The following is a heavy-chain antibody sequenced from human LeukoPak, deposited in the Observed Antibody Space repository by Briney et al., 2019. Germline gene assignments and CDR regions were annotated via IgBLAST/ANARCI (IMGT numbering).Heavy chain of an antibody. D-gene: IGHD2-15*01. Sequence: GGSLRLSCAASGFTFSSYAMSWVRQAPGKGLEWVSAISGSGGSTYYADSVKGRFTISRDNSKNTLYLQMNSLRAEDTAVYYCAKDEGHCTGGSCYRQDYWGQGTLVTVSS. J-gene: IGHJ4*02. V-gene: IGHV3-23*01. CDR1: GFTFSSYA. CDR2: ISGSGGST. CDR3: AKDEGHCTGGSCYRQDY.